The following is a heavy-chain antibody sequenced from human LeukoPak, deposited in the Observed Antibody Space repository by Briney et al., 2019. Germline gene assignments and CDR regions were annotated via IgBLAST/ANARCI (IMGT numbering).Heavy chain of an antibody. V-gene: IGHV3-23*01. Sequence: GGSLRLSCAASGFIFRTYAMSWVRQAPGRGLEWVSGIDYAGGSTNYADSVQGRFTVSRDNSKNTLYLQMNSLRAEDTAIYYCAATRVCGGVLLRPNCLYFEDWGQGTLVTVSS. D-gene: IGHD3-10*01. J-gene: IGHJ4*02. CDR3: AATRVCGGVLLRPNCLYFED. CDR1: GFIFRTYA. CDR2: IDYAGGST.